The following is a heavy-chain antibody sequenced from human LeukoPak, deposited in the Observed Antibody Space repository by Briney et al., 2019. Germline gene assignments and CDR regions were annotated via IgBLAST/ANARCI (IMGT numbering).Heavy chain of an antibody. CDR2: INPNSGGT. V-gene: IGHV1-2*02. CDR1: GYTFTGYY. D-gene: IGHD3-3*02. J-gene: IGHJ4*02. CDR3: ARDRGALLDYFDY. Sequence: ASVKVSCKASGYTFTGYYMHWVRQAPGQGLEWMGWINPNSGGTNYAQKFQGRVTMTRDTSIGTAYMELSRLRSDDTAVYYCARDRGALLDYFDYWGQGTLVTVSS.